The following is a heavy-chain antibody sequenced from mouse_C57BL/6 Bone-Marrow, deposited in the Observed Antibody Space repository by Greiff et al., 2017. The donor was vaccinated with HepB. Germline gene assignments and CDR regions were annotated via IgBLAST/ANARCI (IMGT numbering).Heavy chain of an antibody. J-gene: IGHJ1*03. V-gene: IGHV3-1*01. CDR1: GYSITSGYD. D-gene: IGHD2-5*01. CDR2: ISYSGST. CDR3: ARDHSNSRYFDV. Sequence: EVQLVESGPGMVKPSQSLSLTCTVTGYSITSGYDWHWIRHFPGNKLEWMGYISYSGSTNYNPSLKSRISITHDTSKNHFFLKLNSVTTEDTATYYCARDHSNSRYFDVWGTGTTVTVSS.